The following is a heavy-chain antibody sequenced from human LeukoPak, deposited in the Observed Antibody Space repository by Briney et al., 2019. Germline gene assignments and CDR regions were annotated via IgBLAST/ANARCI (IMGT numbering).Heavy chain of an antibody. Sequence: ASVKVSCKASEYSFTGYYIHWVRQAPGQGLEWMGWINPNSGDTNYAQKLQGSVTMTRDTSITTAYMELSRLRSDDTAVYYCARDKRMTTTNAFDYWGQGTLVTVSS. V-gene: IGHV1-2*02. CDR1: EYSFTGYY. CDR3: ARDKRMTTTNAFDY. D-gene: IGHD5-24*01. J-gene: IGHJ4*02. CDR2: INPNSGDT.